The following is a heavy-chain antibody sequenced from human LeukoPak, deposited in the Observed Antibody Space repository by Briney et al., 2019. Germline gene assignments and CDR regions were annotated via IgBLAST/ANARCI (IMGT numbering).Heavy chain of an antibody. D-gene: IGHD2-15*01. CDR1: GGTFSSYA. Sequence: SVKVSCKASGGTFSSYAISWVRQAPGQGLEWMGRIIPIFGTANYAQKFQGRVTITTDESTSTAYMELSSLRSEDTAVYYCAGAGYCSGGSCYYPDWGQGTLVTVSS. CDR3: AGAGYCSGGSCYYPD. V-gene: IGHV1-69*05. CDR2: IIPIFGTA. J-gene: IGHJ4*02.